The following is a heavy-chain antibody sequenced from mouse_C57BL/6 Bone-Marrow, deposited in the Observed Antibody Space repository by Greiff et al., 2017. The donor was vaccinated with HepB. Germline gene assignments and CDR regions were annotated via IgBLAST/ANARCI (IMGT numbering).Heavy chain of an antibody. J-gene: IGHJ2*01. Sequence: EVQLVESGRGLVKPSQSLSLTCSVTGYSITSGYYWNWIRQFPGNKLEWMGYISYDGSNNYNPSLKNRISITRDTSKNQFFLKLNSVTTEDTATYYCARSGLRRGYWGQGTTLTVSS. CDR1: GYSITSGYY. V-gene: IGHV3-6*01. CDR3: ARSGLRRGY. D-gene: IGHD2-4*01. CDR2: ISYDGSN.